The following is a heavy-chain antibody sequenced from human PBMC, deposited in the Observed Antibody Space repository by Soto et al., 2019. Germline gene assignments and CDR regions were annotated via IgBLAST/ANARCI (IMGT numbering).Heavy chain of an antibody. CDR2: MNPNNGET. CDR1: GYTFASYN. Sequence: ASVKVSCKAFGYTFASYNINWVRQVPGQGLEWMGWMNPNNGETGFAQKFLGRVTMTRNTSIRTVYLELNSLRSEDTAVYYCATAPTVTTHFFDYWGQGTLVTVSS. V-gene: IGHV1-8*01. CDR3: ATAPTVTTHFFDY. D-gene: IGHD4-17*01. J-gene: IGHJ4*02.